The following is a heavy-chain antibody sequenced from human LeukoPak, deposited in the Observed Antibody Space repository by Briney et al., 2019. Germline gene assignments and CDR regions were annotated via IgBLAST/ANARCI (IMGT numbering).Heavy chain of an antibody. CDR2: IRYDGSNK. CDR3: AKGGARIAVAGKGIGY. Sequence: GGSLRLSCAASGFTFSSYGMHWVRQAPGKGLEWVGFIRYDGSNKYYADSVKGRFTISRDNDKNTLYLQMNSLSAEDTAVYYCAKGGARIAVAGKGIGYWGQGTLVTVSS. D-gene: IGHD6-19*01. J-gene: IGHJ4*02. V-gene: IGHV3-30*02. CDR1: GFTFSSYG.